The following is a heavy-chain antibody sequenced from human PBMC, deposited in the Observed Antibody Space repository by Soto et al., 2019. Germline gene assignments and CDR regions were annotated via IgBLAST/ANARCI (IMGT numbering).Heavy chain of an antibody. J-gene: IGHJ4*02. CDR3: ARSPITGYNWNYYFDY. D-gene: IGHD1-7*01. CDR1: GFSLSTARMG. CDR2: IFSNDEK. Sequence: QVTLKESGPVLVKPTETLTLTCTVSGFSLSTARMGVSWIRQPPGKALEWLAHIFSNDEKSYSTSLKSKLTISKDTSKSQVVLTMANMDPVDTSTYYCARSPITGYNWNYYFDYWGQGTLVTVSS. V-gene: IGHV2-26*01.